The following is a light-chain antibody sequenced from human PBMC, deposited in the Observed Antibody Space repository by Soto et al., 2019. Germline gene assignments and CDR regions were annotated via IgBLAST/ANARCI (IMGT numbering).Light chain of an antibody. CDR1: QSVSTS. J-gene: IGKJ3*01. CDR3: QQRTNWPPGFT. V-gene: IGKV3-11*01. CDR2: GAS. Sequence: EIVLTQFPATLSLSPGERATLSCRASQSVSTSLAWYQQKPGQAPRLLIYGASNRATGVPARFSGSGSGTDFTLTISSLQPADFAVYFCQQRTNWPPGFTFGPGTKVDIK.